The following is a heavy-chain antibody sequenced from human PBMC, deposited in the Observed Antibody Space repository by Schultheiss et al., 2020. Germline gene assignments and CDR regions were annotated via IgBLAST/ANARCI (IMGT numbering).Heavy chain of an antibody. CDR2: ISSSSSYI. CDR1: GFTFSSYS. D-gene: IGHD6-13*01. V-gene: IGHV3-21*01. J-gene: IGHJ2*01. CDR3: ARDPNFGSSWYFYVLSWYFDL. Sequence: GGSLRLSCAASGFTFSSYSMNWVRQAPGKGLEWVSSISSSSSYIYYADSVKGRFTISRDNAKNSLYLQMNSLRAEDTAVYYCARDPNFGSSWYFYVLSWYFDLWGRGTLVTVSS.